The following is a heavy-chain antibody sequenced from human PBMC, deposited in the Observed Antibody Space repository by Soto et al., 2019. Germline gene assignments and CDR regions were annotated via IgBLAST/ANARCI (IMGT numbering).Heavy chain of an antibody. Sequence: QLQLQESGSGLVKPSQTLSLTCAVSGGSISSGGYSWSWIRQPPGKGLEWIGYIYHSGSTYYNPSRRSRVTISGDRSKNQFSLKLSSVTAADTAVYYCASGMTTVTTLDYWGQGTLVTVSS. D-gene: IGHD4-4*01. J-gene: IGHJ4*02. V-gene: IGHV4-30-2*01. CDR2: IYHSGST. CDR1: GGSISSGGYS. CDR3: ASGMTTVTTLDY.